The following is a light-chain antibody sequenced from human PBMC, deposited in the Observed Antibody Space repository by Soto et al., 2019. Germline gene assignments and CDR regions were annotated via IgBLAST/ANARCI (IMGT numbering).Light chain of an antibody. CDR1: PSVSSN. CDR3: QHYNNWHPWT. V-gene: IGKV3-15*01. Sequence: SQGSLSTSPSYLATFSCGASPSVSSNLAWYQQKPGQAPRLLIYGASIRATGIQARFSGSGSGTEFTLTISSLQSEDFAVYYCQHYNNWHPWTFGQGTKVEI. J-gene: IGKJ1*01. CDR2: GAS.